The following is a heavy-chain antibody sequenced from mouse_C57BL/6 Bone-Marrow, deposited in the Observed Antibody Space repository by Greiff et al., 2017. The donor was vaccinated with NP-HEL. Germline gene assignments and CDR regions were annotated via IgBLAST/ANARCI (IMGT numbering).Heavy chain of an antibody. CDR3: ARISNYFLFDY. CDR2: IYPSDSET. Sequence: VKLMESGAELVRPGSSVKLSCKASGYTFTSYWMDWVKQRPGQGLEWIGNIYPSDSETHYNQKFKDKATLTVDKSSSTAYMQLSSLTSEDSAVYYCARISNYFLFDYWGQGTTLTVSS. V-gene: IGHV1-61*01. CDR1: GYTFTSYW. D-gene: IGHD2-5*01. J-gene: IGHJ2*01.